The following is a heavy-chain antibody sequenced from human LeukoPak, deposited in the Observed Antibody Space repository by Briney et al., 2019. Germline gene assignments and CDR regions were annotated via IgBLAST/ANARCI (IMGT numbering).Heavy chain of an antibody. V-gene: IGHV4-59*08. Sequence: SETLSLTCTVSDGSISTYFWSWIRQPPGKGLEWIGYIYYTGSTNYNPSLKSRVTISVDTSKNQFSLKLSSVTAADTAVYYCATPPTAGPYYGVDVWGQGTTVTVSS. J-gene: IGHJ6*02. CDR1: DGSISTYF. CDR3: ATPPTAGPYYGVDV. D-gene: IGHD4-17*01. CDR2: IYYTGST.